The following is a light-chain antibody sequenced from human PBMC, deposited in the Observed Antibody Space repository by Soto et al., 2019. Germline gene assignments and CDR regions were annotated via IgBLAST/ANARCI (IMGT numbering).Light chain of an antibody. CDR2: DAS. Sequence: EIVMTQSPATLSVSPGERATLSCRASQSVSSNLAWYQQKPGQAPRLLIYDASTRATGIPARFSGSGSGTDFTLTISSLQSEDLAVYYCQQYNNWPPLTFGGGTKVEIK. V-gene: IGKV3D-15*01. J-gene: IGKJ4*01. CDR3: QQYNNWPPLT. CDR1: QSVSSN.